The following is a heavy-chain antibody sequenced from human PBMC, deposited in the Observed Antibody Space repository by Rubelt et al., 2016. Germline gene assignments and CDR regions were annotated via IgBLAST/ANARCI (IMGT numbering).Heavy chain of an antibody. CDR3: VRQGSSGYEGWFDT. D-gene: IGHD6-13*01. CDR2: IYYSGST. J-gene: IGHJ5*02. Sequence: QVQLQESGPGLVKPSETLSLTCTVSGGSISSYYWNWIRQPPGKGLERIGYIYYSGSTNYSPSLKSRVTISVDTSENLFALKLSSVTAADTAVYYCVRQGSSGYEGWFDTWGQGTLVTVSS. CDR1: GGSISSYY. V-gene: IGHV4-59*08.